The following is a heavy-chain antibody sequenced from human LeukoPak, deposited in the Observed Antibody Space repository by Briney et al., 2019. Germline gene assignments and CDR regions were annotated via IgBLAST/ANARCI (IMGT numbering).Heavy chain of an antibody. D-gene: IGHD6-19*01. V-gene: IGHV1-46*01. CDR2: INPSGGST. CDR1: GYTFTSYY. Sequence: ASVKVSCKASGYTFTSYYMHWVRQAPGQGLEWMGIINPSGGSTIYAQKFQGRVTMTRATSTTTVNMELSSLRSEDTAVYYCARDSDAVDDAFDIWGQGTVVTVSS. CDR3: ARDSDAVDDAFDI. J-gene: IGHJ3*02.